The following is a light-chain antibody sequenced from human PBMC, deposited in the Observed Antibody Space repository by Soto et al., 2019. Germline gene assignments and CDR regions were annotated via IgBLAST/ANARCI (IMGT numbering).Light chain of an antibody. J-gene: IGKJ5*01. Sequence: DIQMTQFPSSLSASVGDRVIITCRASQSITDYLNWYQQKPGKAPKLLIYAASSLQSGVPSRFSASGSGTDFTLTISRLQPEDFATYFCQQTYITPFTFGQGTRLEIK. V-gene: IGKV1-39*01. CDR2: AAS. CDR3: QQTYITPFT. CDR1: QSITDY.